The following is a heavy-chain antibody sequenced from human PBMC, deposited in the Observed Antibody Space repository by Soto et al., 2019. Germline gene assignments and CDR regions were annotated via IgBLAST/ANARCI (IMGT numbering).Heavy chain of an antibody. CDR1: GFTVSSKY. J-gene: IGHJ4*02. Sequence: EVQLVESGGGLVQPGESLRLSCAASGFTVSSKYMSWVRQAPGKGLEWVSIIYMRGSTFYADSVKGRFAISRDTSKNTLYLQMDHLTVQDTAMYYCARDSLPWTRTWADHWGQGTLVTVSS. CDR3: ARDSLPWTRTWADH. V-gene: IGHV3-66*01. CDR2: IYMRGST. D-gene: IGHD2-21*02.